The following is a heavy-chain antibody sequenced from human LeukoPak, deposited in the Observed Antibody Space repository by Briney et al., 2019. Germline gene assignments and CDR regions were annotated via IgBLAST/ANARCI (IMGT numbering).Heavy chain of an antibody. Sequence: PSETLSLTCTVSGGSISSYYWSWIRQPPGKGLEWIGYIYYSGSTNYNPSLKSRVTISVDTSKNQFSLKLSSVTAADTAVYYCARSDSGSYYSPPYYYGMDVWGKGTTVTASS. CDR2: IYYSGST. CDR1: GGSISSYY. CDR3: ARSDSGSYYSPPYYYGMDV. V-gene: IGHV4-59*01. D-gene: IGHD3-10*01. J-gene: IGHJ6*04.